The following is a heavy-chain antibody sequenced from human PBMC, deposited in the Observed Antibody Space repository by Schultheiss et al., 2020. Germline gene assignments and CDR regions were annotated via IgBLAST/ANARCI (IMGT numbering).Heavy chain of an antibody. J-gene: IGHJ4*02. CDR3: ARVGGDRIAAAGTYFDY. D-gene: IGHD6-13*01. CDR2: IYYSGCT. Sequence: SQTLSLTCTVSGGSISSGGYYWSWIRQHPGKGLEWIGYIYYSGCTYYNPSLKSRLTISVDTSKNQFSLKLSSVTAADTAVYYCARVGGDRIAAAGTYFDYWCQGTMVTVSS. CDR1: GGSISSGGYY. V-gene: IGHV4-31*03.